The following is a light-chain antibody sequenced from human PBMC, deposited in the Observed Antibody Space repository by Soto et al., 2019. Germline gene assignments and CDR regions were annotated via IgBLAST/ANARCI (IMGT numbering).Light chain of an antibody. CDR3: SSYTTSSTLV. V-gene: IGLV2-14*01. Sequence: QSALTRPASVSGSPGQSITISCTGTSSDVGGYNYVSWYQHHPGKAPKLIIYEVNNRPSGVSNRFSGSKSGNTASLTISGLQAEDEADYYCSSYTTSSTLVFGEGTTLTVL. J-gene: IGLJ3*02. CDR2: EVN. CDR1: SSDVGGYNY.